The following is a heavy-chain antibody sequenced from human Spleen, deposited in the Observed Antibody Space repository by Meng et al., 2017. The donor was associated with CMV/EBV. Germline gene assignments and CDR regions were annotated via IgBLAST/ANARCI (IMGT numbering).Heavy chain of an antibody. V-gene: IGHV1-46*01. CDR3: ARSTAPYCSSTSCYNDEAVY. CDR2: INPSGGST. D-gene: IGHD2-2*02. Sequence: ASVKVSCKASGYTFTDYYIQWVRQAPGQGPEWMGWINPSGGSTSYAQKFQGRVTMTRDTSTSTVYMELSSLRSEDTAVYYCARSTAPYCSSTSCYNDEAVYWGQGTLVTVSS. J-gene: IGHJ4*02. CDR1: GYTFTDYY.